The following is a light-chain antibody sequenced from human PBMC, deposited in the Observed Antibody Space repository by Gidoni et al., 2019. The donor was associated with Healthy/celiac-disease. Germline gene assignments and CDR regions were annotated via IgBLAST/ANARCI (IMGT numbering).Light chain of an antibody. J-gene: IGKJ1*01. CDR1: QSISTW. Sequence: IQMTQSPSTLSASVGDRVTITCRASQSISTWLAWYQQKPGRAPNLLIYKASSLESGVPSRFSGSGSGTEFTLTISSLQPDDSATYYCQHLGTFGQGTKVEIK. V-gene: IGKV1-5*03. CDR2: KAS. CDR3: QHLGT.